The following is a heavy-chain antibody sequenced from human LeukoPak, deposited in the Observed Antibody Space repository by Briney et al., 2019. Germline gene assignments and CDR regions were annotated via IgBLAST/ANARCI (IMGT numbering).Heavy chain of an antibody. CDR3: GREIPSGSYAPDY. D-gene: IGHD1-26*01. CDR2: ISSSGRSI. Sequence: GSLRLSCSASGITFSYYNMNLVRPAPGEGLGWVSYISSSGRSILYADSVKGRFTVSRDNAKNSLYLQMNNLRAEDTAVYYCGREIPSGSYAPDYWGQGILVIVSS. J-gene: IGHJ4*02. V-gene: IGHV3-21*05. CDR1: GITFSYYN.